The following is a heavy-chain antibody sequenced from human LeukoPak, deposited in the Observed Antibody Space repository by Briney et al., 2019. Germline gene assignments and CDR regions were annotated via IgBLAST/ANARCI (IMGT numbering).Heavy chain of an antibody. Sequence: SETLSLTCAVYGGSFSGYYWSWIRQPPGKGLEWIGEINHSGSTNYNPSLKSRVTISVDTSKNQFSPKLSSVTAADTAVYYCARHASGDNGNAFDIWGQGTMVTVSS. CDR1: GGSFSGYY. D-gene: IGHD4-17*01. V-gene: IGHV4-34*01. J-gene: IGHJ3*02. CDR2: INHSGST. CDR3: ARHASGDNGNAFDI.